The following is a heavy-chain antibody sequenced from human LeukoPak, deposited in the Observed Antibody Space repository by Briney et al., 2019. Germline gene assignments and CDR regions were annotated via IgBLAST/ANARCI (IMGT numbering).Heavy chain of an antibody. Sequence: SETLSLTCAVSGGSTSSSNWWSWVRQPPGKGLEWIGEIYLSGSTNYNQSLKSRVTISVDKSKNQFSLKLSSVTAADTAVYYCASRRYSDLVYWGQGTWSPSPQ. D-gene: IGHD2-15*01. CDR1: GGSTSSSNW. CDR3: ASRRYSDLVY. V-gene: IGHV4-4*02. J-gene: IGHJ4*02. CDR2: IYLSGST.